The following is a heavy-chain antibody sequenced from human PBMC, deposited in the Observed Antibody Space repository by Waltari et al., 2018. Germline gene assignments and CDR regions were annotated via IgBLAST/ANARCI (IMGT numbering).Heavy chain of an antibody. CDR3: AREGSTSRYYYMDV. D-gene: IGHD2-2*01. Sequence: QVQLQQWGAGLLKPSETLSLTCAVYGGSFSGYYWSWIRQPPGKGLEWIGEINHSGSTNYHPSLKSRVTISVDTSKNQFSLKLSSVTAADTAVYYCAREGSTSRYYYMDVWGKGTTVTVSS. CDR1: GGSFSGYY. J-gene: IGHJ6*03. V-gene: IGHV4-34*01. CDR2: INHSGST.